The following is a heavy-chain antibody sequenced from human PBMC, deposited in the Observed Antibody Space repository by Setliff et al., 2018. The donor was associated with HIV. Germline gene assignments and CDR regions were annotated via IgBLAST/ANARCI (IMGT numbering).Heavy chain of an antibody. V-gene: IGHV3-7*04. Sequence: GGSLRLSCAASGFTFTSYWMIWVRQAPGKGLEWVANINQDGNEKNYVDSVKGRFTISRDNTKNSLYLQMDSLGAEDTAVYYCARAMNHYGSGTFEYYYYMDVWGKGTTVTVSS. CDR3: ARAMNHYGSGTFEYYYYMDV. J-gene: IGHJ6*03. CDR1: GFTFTSYW. D-gene: IGHD3-10*01. CDR2: INQDGNEK.